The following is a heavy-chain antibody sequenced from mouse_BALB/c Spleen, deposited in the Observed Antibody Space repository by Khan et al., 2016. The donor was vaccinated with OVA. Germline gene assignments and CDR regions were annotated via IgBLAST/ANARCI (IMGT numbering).Heavy chain of an antibody. V-gene: IGHV2-6-1*01. Sequence: QVQLKESGPGLVAPSQSLSITCTISGFSLTSYGVHWVRQPPGKGLEWLVVIWSDGSTTYNSGLISRLSISKDNSKSQVFLKLNSLQTDDTDMYYSARHNTMTLNTMDYWGQGTSVTVSS. CDR2: IWSDGST. D-gene: IGHD2-4*01. CDR1: GFSLTSYG. J-gene: IGHJ4*01. CDR3: ARHNTMTLNTMDY.